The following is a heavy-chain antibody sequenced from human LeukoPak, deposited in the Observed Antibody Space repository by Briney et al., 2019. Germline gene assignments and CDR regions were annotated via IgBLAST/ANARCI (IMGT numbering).Heavy chain of an antibody. CDR3: ARGSSVVGLD. Sequence: PTGGSLRLSCVASGFNFSSYWMHWVRQAPGKGLLWVSRINGNGSSTSDADSVKGRFNISRDSAKNTLYLQMNSLRAEDTAVYYCARGSSVVGLDWGQGTLVTVSS. CDR2: INGNGSST. V-gene: IGHV3-74*01. D-gene: IGHD2-15*01. CDR1: GFNFSSYW. J-gene: IGHJ4*02.